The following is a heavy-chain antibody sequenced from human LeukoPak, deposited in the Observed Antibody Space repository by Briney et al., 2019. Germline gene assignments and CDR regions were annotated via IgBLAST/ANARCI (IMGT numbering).Heavy chain of an antibody. D-gene: IGHD5-18*01. CDR3: ARVEGGYSYGYGFRY. CDR2: TRNKANSYST. CDR1: GFTLSDHY. Sequence: GGSLRLSCAASGFTLSDHYMDWVRQAPGKGLEWVGRTRNKANSYSTEYAASVKGRFTISRDNAKNSLYLQMNSLRAEDTAVYYCARVEGGYSYGYGFRYWGQGTLVTVSS. J-gene: IGHJ4*02. V-gene: IGHV3-72*01.